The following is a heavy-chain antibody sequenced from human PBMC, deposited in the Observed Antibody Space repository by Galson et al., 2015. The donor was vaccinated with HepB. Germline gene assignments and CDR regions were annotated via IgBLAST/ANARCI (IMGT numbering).Heavy chain of an antibody. CDR2: ISYDGSNK. CDR1: GFTFSTYA. Sequence: SLRLSCAASGFTFSTYALHWVRQAPGKGLEWVALISYDGSNKYYADSVKGRFTISRDKPKNTVYLQMNTLRAEGTALYYCASHIYWGQGTRVTVTS. V-gene: IGHV3-30*04. J-gene: IGHJ4*02. CDR3: ASHIY.